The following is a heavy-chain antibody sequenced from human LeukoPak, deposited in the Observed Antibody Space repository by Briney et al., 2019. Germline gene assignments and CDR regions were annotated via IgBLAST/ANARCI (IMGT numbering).Heavy chain of an antibody. J-gene: IGHJ5*02. CDR1: GGSISSYY. CDR3: AKSSWSLFDP. Sequence: KSSETLSLTCTVSGGSISSYYWSWIRQPPGKGLEWIGYIYHSGSTYYNPSLKSRVTISVDTSKNQFSLKLSSVTAADTAVYYCAKSSWSLFDPWGQGTLVTVSS. D-gene: IGHD3-10*01. CDR2: IYHSGST. V-gene: IGHV4-59*04.